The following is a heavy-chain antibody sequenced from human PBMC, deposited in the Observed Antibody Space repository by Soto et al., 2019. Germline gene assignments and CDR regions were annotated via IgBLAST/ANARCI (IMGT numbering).Heavy chain of an antibody. J-gene: IGHJ6*02. CDR3: ARGNYFAMVV. V-gene: IGHV3-21*01. CDR1: GFTFSSYS. CDR2: ISGSSSYI. Sequence: EVQLVESGGGLVKPGGSLRLSCAASGFTFSSYSMNWVRQAPGKGLEWVSSISGSSSYIYFADSVKGRFTVSRDNAKNSLYLQMNSLRAEDTAVYYCARGNYFAMVVWGQGTTVTVS. D-gene: IGHD3-10*01.